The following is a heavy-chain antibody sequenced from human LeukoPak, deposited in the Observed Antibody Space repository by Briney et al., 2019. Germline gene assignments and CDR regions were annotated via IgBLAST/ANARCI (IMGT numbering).Heavy chain of an antibody. CDR1: GFTFSSYN. D-gene: IGHD3-3*01. Sequence: GGSLRLSCAASGFTFSSYNMNWVRQAPGKGLEWVSYISSSSSTIYYADSVKGRFTISRDNAKNSLYLQMNSLRDEDTAVYYCARCPVLRFLDLRGDYYMDVWGKGTTVTVSS. V-gene: IGHV3-48*02. CDR3: ARCPVLRFLDLRGDYYMDV. J-gene: IGHJ6*03. CDR2: ISSSSSTI.